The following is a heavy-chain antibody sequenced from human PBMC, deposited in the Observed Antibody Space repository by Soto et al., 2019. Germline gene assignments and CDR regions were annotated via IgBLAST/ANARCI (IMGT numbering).Heavy chain of an antibody. J-gene: IGHJ4*02. Sequence: PSETLSLTCAVYRGSFSGYYWSWIRQPPGKGLECIGEIHHSGSTNYNPSLKSRVTISVDTSKNQFSLKLSSVTAADTAVYYCATKRTGITTIGPGYWGQGTLVTVSS. CDR2: IHHSGST. V-gene: IGHV4-34*01. CDR1: RGSFSGYY. CDR3: ATKRTGITTIGPGY. D-gene: IGHD1-20*01.